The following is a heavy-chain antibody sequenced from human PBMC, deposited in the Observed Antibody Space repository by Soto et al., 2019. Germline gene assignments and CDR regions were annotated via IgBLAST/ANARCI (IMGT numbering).Heavy chain of an antibody. J-gene: IGHJ4*02. CDR2: IEQDGSEK. CDR3: ARVRTPFKYYFDY. Sequence: EVQLVESGGGLVQPGGSLRLSCAASGFTFSSYWMSWVRQAPGKGLEWVANIEQDGSEKYYVDSVKGRFTISRDNAKNSLYLQMNSLRAEDTAVYYCARVRTPFKYYFDYWGQGTLVTVSS. V-gene: IGHV3-7*01. CDR1: GFTFSSYW.